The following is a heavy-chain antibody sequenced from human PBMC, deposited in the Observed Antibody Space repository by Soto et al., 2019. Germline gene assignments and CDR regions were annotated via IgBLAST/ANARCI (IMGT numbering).Heavy chain of an antibody. CDR1: GGSISSSSYH. CDR2: IYYRGNT. Sequence: TLSLTCTVSGGSISSSSYHWGWIRQPPGKGLEWIGYIYYRGNTYYNPSLKSRITISVDTSKNQFSLRLNSVTAADTAVYYCARDRRTYYSASGTYYYAMDVWGQGTTVTVSS. V-gene: IGHV4-30-4*08. CDR3: ARDRRTYYSASGTYYYAMDV. J-gene: IGHJ6*02. D-gene: IGHD3-10*01.